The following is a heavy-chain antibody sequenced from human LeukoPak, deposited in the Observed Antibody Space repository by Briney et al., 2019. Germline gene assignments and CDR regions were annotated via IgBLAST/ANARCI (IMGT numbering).Heavy chain of an antibody. D-gene: IGHD2-2*02. V-gene: IGHV1-69*01. CDR1: GGTFSSYT. CDR2: IIPIFGTA. CDR3: ARDQQCCSSTSCYKGPYAFDI. J-gene: IGHJ3*02. Sequence: ASVKVSCKASGGTFSSYTISWVRQAPGQGLEWMGGIIPIFGTANYAQKFQGRVTITADESTSTAYMELSSLRSEDTAVYYCARDQQCCSSTSCYKGPYAFDIWGQGTMVTVSS.